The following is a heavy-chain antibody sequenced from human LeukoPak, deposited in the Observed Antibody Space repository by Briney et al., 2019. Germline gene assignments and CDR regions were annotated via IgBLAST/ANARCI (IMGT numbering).Heavy chain of an antibody. CDR3: ARDRRYGSEIYYGMDV. CDR2: ISYDGSNK. D-gene: IGHD3-10*01. J-gene: IGHJ6*02. Sequence: GGSLRLSCAASGFTVSSNYMSWVRQAPGKGLEWVAVISYDGSNKYYADSVKGRFTISRDNSKNTLYLQMNSLRAEDTAVYYCARDRRYGSEIYYGMDVWGQGTTVTASS. V-gene: IGHV3-30-3*01. CDR1: GFTVSSNY.